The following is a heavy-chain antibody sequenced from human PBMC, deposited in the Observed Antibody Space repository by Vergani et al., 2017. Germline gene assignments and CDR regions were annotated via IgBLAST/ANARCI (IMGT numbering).Heavy chain of an antibody. Sequence: QVQLVESGGGVVQPGRSLRLSCAASGFTFNQYGMHWVRQAPGKGLEWVAVTWYDGSNKYYADSVKGRFTISRDNSKNTLYLQMNSLRAEDTAVYYCAKDYYYYGMDVWGQGTTVTVSS. CDR3: AKDYYYYGMDV. J-gene: IGHJ6*02. V-gene: IGHV3-33*06. CDR1: GFTFNQYG. CDR2: TWYDGSNK.